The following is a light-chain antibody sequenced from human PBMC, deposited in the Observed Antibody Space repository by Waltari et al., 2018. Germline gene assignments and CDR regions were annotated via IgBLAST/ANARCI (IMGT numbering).Light chain of an antibody. CDR2: DAS. J-gene: IGKJ4*01. V-gene: IGKV3-11*01. CDR3: QQRSSWPLT. Sequence: IVCTQPPATLPLSPGERAPPTCRASQSVSSYLTWYQQKPGQAPRLLIYDASNRATGIPARFSGSGSGTDFTLTISSLEPEDFAVYYCQQRSSWPLTFGGGTKVEIK. CDR1: QSVSSY.